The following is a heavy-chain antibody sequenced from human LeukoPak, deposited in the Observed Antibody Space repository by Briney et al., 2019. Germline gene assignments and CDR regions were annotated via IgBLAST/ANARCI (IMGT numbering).Heavy chain of an antibody. CDR1: GGSISSSDYF. CDR2: INSRGST. D-gene: IGHD6-25*01. CDR3: ARYRLGWFDP. J-gene: IGHJ5*02. V-gene: IGHV4-61*02. Sequence: SETLSLTCTASGGSISSSDYFWSWIRQPAGKGLEWIGRINSRGSTNYNPSLKSRVTLSVDTSKNQFSLKLTSVTVADTAVYYCARYRLGWFDPWGQGTLDTVSS.